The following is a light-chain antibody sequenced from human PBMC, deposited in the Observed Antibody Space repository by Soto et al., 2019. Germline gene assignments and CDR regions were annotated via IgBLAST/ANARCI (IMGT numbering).Light chain of an antibody. CDR1: SSDVGGYNY. J-gene: IGLJ3*02. V-gene: IGLV2-14*01. Sequence: QSALTQPASVSGSPGQSITISCTGTSSDVGGYNYVSWYQQHPGKVPKLMIYEVSNRPSGVSNRFSDSKSGNTASLTISGLQAEDEADYYCSSYTSSSTLVFGGGTKLTVL. CDR3: SSYTSSSTLV. CDR2: EVS.